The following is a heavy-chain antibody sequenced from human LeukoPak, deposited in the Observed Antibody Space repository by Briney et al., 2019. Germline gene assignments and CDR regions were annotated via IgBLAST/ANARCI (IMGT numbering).Heavy chain of an antibody. CDR2: IIPIFGTA. CDR1: GGTFSSYA. D-gene: IGHD1-1*01. Sequence: ASVKVSCKASGGTFSSYAISWVRQAPGQGLEWMGGIIPIFGTANYAQKFQGRVTITADESTSTAYMELSSLRSEDTAVYYCARAAEGTGTWPFDYWGQGTLVTVSS. CDR3: ARAAEGTGTWPFDY. V-gene: IGHV1-69*13. J-gene: IGHJ4*02.